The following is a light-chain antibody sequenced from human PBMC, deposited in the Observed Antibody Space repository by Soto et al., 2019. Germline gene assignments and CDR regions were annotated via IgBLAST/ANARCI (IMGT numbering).Light chain of an antibody. CDR2: EAF. CDR3: CSYAGSTTLYV. Sequence: QSALTQPASVSGSPGQSITISCTGTSSDVGSYNLVSWYQHHPGTAPKLMIYEAFKRPSGVSNRFSGSKSGDTASLTISGLQAEDEADYYCCSYAGSTTLYVFGTGTKLTVL. CDR1: SSDVGSYNL. V-gene: IGLV2-23*01. J-gene: IGLJ1*01.